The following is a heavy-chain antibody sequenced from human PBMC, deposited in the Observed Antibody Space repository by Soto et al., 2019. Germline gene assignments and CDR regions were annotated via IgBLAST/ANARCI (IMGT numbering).Heavy chain of an antibody. Sequence: PSETLSLTCAVYGGSFSGYYWSWIRQPPGKGLEWIGEINHSGSTNYNPSLKSRVTISVDTSKNQFSLKLSSVTAADTAVYYCARALRYCSSTSGYTGRSYNCLDPWGQGTLVIVSS. J-gene: IGHJ5*02. D-gene: IGHD2-2*02. V-gene: IGHV4-34*01. CDR1: GGSFSGYY. CDR3: ARALRYCSSTSGYTGRSYNCLDP. CDR2: INHSGST.